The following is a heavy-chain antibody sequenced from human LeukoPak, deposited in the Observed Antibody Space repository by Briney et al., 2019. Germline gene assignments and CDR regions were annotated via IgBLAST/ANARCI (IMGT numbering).Heavy chain of an antibody. CDR1: GYIFAGYS. CDR3: ARDYGGNSWFDY. CDR2: INPNSGGT. Sequence: ASVKVSCKASGYIFAGYSIHWVRQAPGQGLEWMGWINPNSGGTNFAQKFQGRVTMTRDTAISTAYMELSRLRSDDTAVYYCARDYGGNSWFDYWGQGTLVTVSS. J-gene: IGHJ4*02. V-gene: IGHV1-2*02. D-gene: IGHD4-23*01.